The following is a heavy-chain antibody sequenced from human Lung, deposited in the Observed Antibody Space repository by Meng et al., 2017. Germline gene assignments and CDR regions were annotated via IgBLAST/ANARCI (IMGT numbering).Heavy chain of an antibody. Sequence: VQLQLGGAGRLKPSATLSLTCVVSGGSFSDYYWSWIRQPPGKGLEWIGEINHSGSTNYNPSLESRATISVDTSQNNLSLKLSSVTAADSAVYYCARGPTTMAHDFDYWGQGTLVTVSS. D-gene: IGHD4-11*01. CDR1: GGSFSDYY. J-gene: IGHJ4*02. CDR3: ARGPTTMAHDFDY. V-gene: IGHV4-34*01. CDR2: INHSGST.